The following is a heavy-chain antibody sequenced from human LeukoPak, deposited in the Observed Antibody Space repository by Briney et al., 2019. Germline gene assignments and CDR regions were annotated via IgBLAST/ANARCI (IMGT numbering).Heavy chain of an antibody. CDR1: GGSFSGYY. CDR2: INHSGST. D-gene: IGHD3-9*01. Sequence: PSETLSLTCAVYGGSFSGYYWSWIRQPPGKGLEWIGEINHSGSTNYNPSLKSRVTISVDTSKNQFSLKLSSVTAADTAVYYCARGRGYDISGYWGQGTLVTVSS. J-gene: IGHJ4*02. V-gene: IGHV4-34*01. CDR3: ARGRGYDISGY.